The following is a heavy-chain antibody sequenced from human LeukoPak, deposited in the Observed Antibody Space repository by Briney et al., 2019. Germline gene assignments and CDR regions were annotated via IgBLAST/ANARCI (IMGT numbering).Heavy chain of an antibody. CDR3: ARQGVGTSGALDY. J-gene: IGHJ4*02. CDR2: IYHSGST. CDR1: GYSITSGYY. D-gene: IGHD3-10*01. Sequence: PSETLSLTCAVSGYSITSGYYWGWIRQPPGKGLEWIGSIYHSGSTYYNPSLKSRVTISVDTSKNQFSLKLSSVTAADTAVYYCARQGVGTSGALDYWGQGTLVTVSS. V-gene: IGHV4-38-2*01.